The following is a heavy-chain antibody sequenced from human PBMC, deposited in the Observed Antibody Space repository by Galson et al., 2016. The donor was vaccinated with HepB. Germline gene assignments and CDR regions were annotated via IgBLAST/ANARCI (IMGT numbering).Heavy chain of an antibody. CDR1: GFTFTSYV. J-gene: IGHJ5*02. Sequence: SLRLSCAASGFTFTSYVMTWVRQAPGKGLEWVSSITADAGNTYYAVSVKGRFTTSRDNSKRTLSLQMNRLKTDDTAVYYCAKTPIYYSPNNWFDPWGQGTLVIVSS. V-gene: IGHV3-23*01. D-gene: IGHD2-15*01. CDR2: ITADAGNT. CDR3: AKTPIYYSPNNWFDP.